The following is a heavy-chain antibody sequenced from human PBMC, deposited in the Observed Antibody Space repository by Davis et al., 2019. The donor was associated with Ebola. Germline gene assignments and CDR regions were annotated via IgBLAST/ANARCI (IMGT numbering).Heavy chain of an antibody. J-gene: IGHJ5*02. Sequence: SQTLSLTCAISGDSLSSHSAAWNWIRQSPSRGLEWLGRTYYRSRWYNDYAVSVKSRITIKPDTSKNQFSLQLNSVTPEDTAVYYCARDQSIAVAGPRGWFDPWGQGTLVTVSS. CDR3: ARDQSIAVAGPRGWFDP. D-gene: IGHD6-19*01. CDR2: TYYRSRWYN. CDR1: GDSLSSHSAA. V-gene: IGHV6-1*01.